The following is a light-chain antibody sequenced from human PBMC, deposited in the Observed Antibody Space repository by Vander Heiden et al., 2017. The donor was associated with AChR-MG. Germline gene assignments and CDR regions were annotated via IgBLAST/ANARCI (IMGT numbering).Light chain of an antibody. CDR2: AAS. Sequence: DIQMTQSPSSLSASVADRVTITCRASQSISSYLNWYQQKPGKAPKLLIYAASSLQSGFPSRFSGSGSGTDFTLTISSLQPEDFATYYCQQSYSTPFTFGPGTKVDIK. J-gene: IGKJ3*01. CDR3: QQSYSTPFT. CDR1: QSISSY. V-gene: IGKV1-39*01.